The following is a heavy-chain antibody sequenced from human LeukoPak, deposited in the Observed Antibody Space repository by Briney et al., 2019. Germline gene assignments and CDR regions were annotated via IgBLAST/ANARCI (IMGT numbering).Heavy chain of an antibody. CDR2: ISSSSSTI. CDR3: ARGGVGYDYVWGSYRGAFDI. J-gene: IGHJ3*02. Sequence: GGSLRLSCAASGFTFSSYSMNWVRQAPGKGLEWVSYISSSSSTIYYADSVKGRFTISRDNAKNSMYLQMNSLRAEDTGVYYGARGGVGYDYVWGSYRGAFDIWGQGTMVTVSS. D-gene: IGHD3-16*02. V-gene: IGHV3-48*01. CDR1: GFTFSSYS.